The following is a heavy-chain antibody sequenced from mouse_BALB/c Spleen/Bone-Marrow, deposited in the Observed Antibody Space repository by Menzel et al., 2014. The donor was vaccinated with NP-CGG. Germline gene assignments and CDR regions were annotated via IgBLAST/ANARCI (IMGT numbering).Heavy chain of an antibody. CDR1: GFTFTDYF. CDR2: IRNKANGYTT. Sequence: DVMLVESGGGLVQPGGSLRLSCATSGFTFTDYFMTWVRQPPGKALEWLGFIRNKANGYTTDYSASVKGRFTISRDNSQSSLYLQMNTLRAEDSATYYCASLLTFYAMDYWGQGTSVTVSS. J-gene: IGHJ4*01. V-gene: IGHV7-3*02. D-gene: IGHD4-1*01. CDR3: ASLLTFYAMDY.